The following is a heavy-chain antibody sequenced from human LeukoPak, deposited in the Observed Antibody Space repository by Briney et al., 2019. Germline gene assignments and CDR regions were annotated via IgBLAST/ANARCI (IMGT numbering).Heavy chain of an antibody. CDR1: GFTFSGHW. D-gene: IGHD3-9*01. J-gene: IGHJ4*02. CDR3: VRDADWXFNY. Sequence: PGGSLRLSCVASGFTFSGHWMHWARQRPGKGLEWVANITPEGRRKNYVDSVRGRFTISRDNAENSLYLHMNSLRDEDTAVYYCVRDADWXFNYWGQXALV. CDR2: ITPEGRRK. V-gene: IGHV3-7*03.